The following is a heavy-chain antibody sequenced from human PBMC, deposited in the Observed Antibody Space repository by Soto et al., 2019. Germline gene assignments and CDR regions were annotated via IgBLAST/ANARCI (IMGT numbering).Heavy chain of an antibody. CDR2: IWYDGSNT. Sequence: GGSLRLSCAASGFLFSSYGMHWVRQAPGKGLEWVAVIWYDGSNTYYADPVKGRFTISRDNSKNTLFLQMNSLRDEDTAVYYCASSAAWGRGTLVTVSS. CDR3: ASSAA. J-gene: IGHJ5*02. D-gene: IGHD6-19*01. CDR1: GFLFSSYG. V-gene: IGHV3-33*01.